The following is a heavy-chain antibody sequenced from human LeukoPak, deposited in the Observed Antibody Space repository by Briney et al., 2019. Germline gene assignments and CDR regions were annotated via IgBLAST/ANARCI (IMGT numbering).Heavy chain of an antibody. CDR3: ASRYGSGTKRNNDAFDI. D-gene: IGHD3-10*01. CDR1: GYTFTSYY. CDR2: INPSGGST. Sequence: ASVKVSCKASGYTFTSYYMHWVRQAPGQGLEWMGIINPSGGSTSYAQKFQGRVTMTRDTSTSTVYMELSSLRSEDTAVYYCASRYGSGTKRNNDAFDIWGQGTMVTVSS. V-gene: IGHV1-46*01. J-gene: IGHJ3*02.